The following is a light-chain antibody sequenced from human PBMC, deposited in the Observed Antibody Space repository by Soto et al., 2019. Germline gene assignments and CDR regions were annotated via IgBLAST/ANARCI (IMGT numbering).Light chain of an antibody. CDR3: QQHNNWPRT. Sequence: EIMMTQAPAALSLTPGERATLSGRASRVVSSHFAWYQQKPGQAPRLLIYGASTRATAIPARFSGSGSGTGFTLTISSLQSEDFAVYYCQQHNNWPRTFGQGTKADI. J-gene: IGKJ1*01. V-gene: IGKV3-15*01. CDR2: GAS. CDR1: RVVSSH.